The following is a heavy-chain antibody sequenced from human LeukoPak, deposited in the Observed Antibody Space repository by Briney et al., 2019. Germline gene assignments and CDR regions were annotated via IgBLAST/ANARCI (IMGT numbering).Heavy chain of an antibody. V-gene: IGHV3-21*01. CDR2: ISSSSSYI. CDR1: GFTFSSYS. J-gene: IGHJ1*01. D-gene: IGHD6-19*01. CDR3: ASIAVAGDKDGGEYFQH. Sequence: GGSLRLSCAASGFTFSSYSMNWVRQAPGKGLEWVSSISSSSSYIYYADSVKGRSTISRDNAKNSLYLQMNSQRAEDTAVYYCASIAVAGDKDGGEYFQHWGQGTLVTVSS.